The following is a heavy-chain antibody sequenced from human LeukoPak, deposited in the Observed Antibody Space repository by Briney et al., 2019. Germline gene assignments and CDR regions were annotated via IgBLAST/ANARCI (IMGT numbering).Heavy chain of an antibody. CDR3: ALHGGATVVNGPGGDY. D-gene: IGHD4-23*01. Sequence: GGSLRLSCAAPGFTFSSYGMHWVRQAPGKGLEWVAVISYDGSNKYYADSVKGRFTISGDNSKNTLYLQMNSLRAEDTAVYYCALHGGATVVNGPGGDYWGQGTLVTVSS. CDR2: ISYDGSNK. J-gene: IGHJ4*02. V-gene: IGHV3-30*03. CDR1: GFTFSSYG.